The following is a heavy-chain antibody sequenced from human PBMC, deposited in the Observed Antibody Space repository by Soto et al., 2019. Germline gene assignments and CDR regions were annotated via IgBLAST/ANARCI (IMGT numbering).Heavy chain of an antibody. V-gene: IGHV1-46*01. CDR3: AALSYSSIPFDL. CDR2: INPSGGST. Sequence: QVQLVQSGAEVKKPGASVKVSCKASGYTFTSYYMHWVRQAPGQGLEWMGIINPSGGSTSYAQKFQARVTMTRDTSTSTVYMELSSLRSEDTAVYYCAALSYSSIPFDLWGRGTLVTVSS. D-gene: IGHD6-13*01. J-gene: IGHJ2*01. CDR1: GYTFTSYY.